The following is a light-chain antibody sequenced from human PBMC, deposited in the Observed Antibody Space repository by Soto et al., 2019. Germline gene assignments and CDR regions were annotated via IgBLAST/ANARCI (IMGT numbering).Light chain of an antibody. CDR2: GAS. V-gene: IGKV3-20*01. CDR3: HEYGSYPPGLT. J-gene: IGKJ4*01. Sequence: EIVLTQSPGTLSLSPGERATLSCRASQSVSSNYLAWYQQKHGQAPRLLIYGASSRATGIPDRFSGSGSGTDFTLTNSRLEPEDFAVYYCHEYGSYPPGLTFAGRTKVEIK. CDR1: QSVSSNY.